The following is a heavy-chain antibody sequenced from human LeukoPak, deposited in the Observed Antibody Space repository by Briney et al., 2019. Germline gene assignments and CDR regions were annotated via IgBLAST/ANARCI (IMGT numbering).Heavy chain of an antibody. CDR2: ISGSGGST. CDR3: AKASYQYSSGWEGGLDY. CDR1: GFTFSRYA. V-gene: IGHV3-23*01. J-gene: IGHJ4*02. Sequence: GGSLRLSCAASGFTFSRYAINWVRQAPGKGLEWGSVISGSGGSTYYADSVKGRFTVSRDNSKNTRYLQMNSLRAEDTAVYYCAKASYQYSSGWEGGLDYWGQGTLVTVSS. D-gene: IGHD6-19*01.